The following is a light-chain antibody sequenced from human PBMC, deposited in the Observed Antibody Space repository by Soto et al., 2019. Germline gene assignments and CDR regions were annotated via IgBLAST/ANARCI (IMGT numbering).Light chain of an antibody. CDR2: GND. J-gene: IGLJ3*02. CDR1: SSNIGRNS. V-gene: IGLV1-44*01. Sequence: QSVLTQPPSASGTPGQRVAISCSGSSSNIGRNSVSWYQQLPGTAPKLLIYGNDQRPSGVPDRFSGSKSGTSASLAISGLQSEDEADYYCAVWDDSLNGRVFGGGTKLTVL. CDR3: AVWDDSLNGRV.